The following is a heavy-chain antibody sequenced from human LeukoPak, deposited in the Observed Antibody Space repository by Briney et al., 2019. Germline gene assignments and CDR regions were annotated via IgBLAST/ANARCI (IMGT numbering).Heavy chain of an antibody. CDR2: INPSGGST. Sequence: ASVKVSCKASGYTFTSCYMHWVRQAPGQGLEWMGIINPSGGSTSYAQKFQGRVTMTRDTSTSTVYMELSSLRPEDTAVYYCARRGYSYDLDYWGQGTLVTVSS. J-gene: IGHJ4*02. CDR1: GYTFTSCY. D-gene: IGHD5-18*01. V-gene: IGHV1-46*01. CDR3: ARRGYSYDLDY.